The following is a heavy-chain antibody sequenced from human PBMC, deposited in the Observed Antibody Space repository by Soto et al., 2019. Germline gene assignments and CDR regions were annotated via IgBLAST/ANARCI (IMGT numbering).Heavy chain of an antibody. Sequence: EVHLLESGGGLIQPGGSLRLSCTASGFMFSSYVLSWVRQAPGKGLEWVSGISGRGDSANYADSVKGRFTISRDNSKNMVYLQMNSLRAEDTALYFCAKDQFGYSSTWYSPGFDYWGQGTLVTVSS. CDR2: ISGRGDSA. CDR3: AKDQFGYSSTWYSPGFDY. D-gene: IGHD6-13*01. CDR1: GFMFSSYV. J-gene: IGHJ4*02. V-gene: IGHV3-23*01.